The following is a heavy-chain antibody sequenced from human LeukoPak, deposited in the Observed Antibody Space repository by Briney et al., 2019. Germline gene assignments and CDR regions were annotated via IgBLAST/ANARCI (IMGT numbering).Heavy chain of an antibody. CDR2: IWYDGSNK. Sequence: PGGSLRLSCAASGFTFSSYGMHWVRQAPGKGLEWVAVIWYDGSNKYYADSVKGRFTISRDNSKNTLYLQMNSLRAEDTAVYYCARGSRRISVEGDYWGQGTLVTVSS. D-gene: IGHD3-10*01. V-gene: IGHV3-33*01. CDR1: GFTFSSYG. CDR3: ARGSRRISVEGDY. J-gene: IGHJ4*02.